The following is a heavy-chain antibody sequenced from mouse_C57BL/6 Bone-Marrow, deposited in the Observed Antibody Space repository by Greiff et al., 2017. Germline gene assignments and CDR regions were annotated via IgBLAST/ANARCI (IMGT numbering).Heavy chain of an antibody. J-gene: IGHJ2*01. D-gene: IGHD4-1*01. Sequence: EVQLVESGGDLVKPGGSLKLSCAASGFTFSSYGMSWVRQTPDSRLEWVATISSGGSYTYYPDSVKGRFTISRDNAKNTLYLQMSSLKSEDTAMYYCARQGTGTDYWGQGTTLTVSS. CDR2: ISSGGSYT. CDR1: GFTFSSYG. V-gene: IGHV5-6*01. CDR3: ARQGTGTDY.